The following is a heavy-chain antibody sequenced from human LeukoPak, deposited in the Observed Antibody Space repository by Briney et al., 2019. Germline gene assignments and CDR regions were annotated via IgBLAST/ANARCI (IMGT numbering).Heavy chain of an antibody. Sequence: PGGSLRLSCAASGFTFSSYSMNWVRQAPGKGLEWVSYISSSSSTIYYADSVKGRFTISRDNAKNSLYLQMNSLRAEDTAVYYCARYYGSGSYHTWGGYYYGMDVWGQGTTVTVSS. D-gene: IGHD3-10*01. V-gene: IGHV3-48*04. CDR2: ISSSSSTI. CDR1: GFTFSSYS. J-gene: IGHJ6*02. CDR3: ARYYGSGSYHTWGGYYYGMDV.